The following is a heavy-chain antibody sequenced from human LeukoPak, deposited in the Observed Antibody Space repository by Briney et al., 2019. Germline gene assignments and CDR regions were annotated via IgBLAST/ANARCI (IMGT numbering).Heavy chain of an antibody. J-gene: IGHJ4*02. CDR3: ARGVAGTTFLSDY. Sequence: PSDTLSLTCTVYGGPFSGCYWSWIRQPPGKGLESIGEINHSGSTNYNPSLKSRVTISVDTSKNQFSLKLSPVTAADTAVYYCARGVAGTTFLSDYWGQGTLVTVSS. D-gene: IGHD1-7*01. CDR1: GGPFSGCY. V-gene: IGHV4-34*01. CDR2: INHSGST.